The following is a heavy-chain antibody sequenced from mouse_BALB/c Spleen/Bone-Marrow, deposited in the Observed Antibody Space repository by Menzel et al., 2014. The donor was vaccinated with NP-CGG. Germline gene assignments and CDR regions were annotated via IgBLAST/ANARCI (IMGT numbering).Heavy chain of an antibody. CDR1: GYAFTNYN. CDR2: IDPYSGGT. J-gene: IGHJ2*01. V-gene: IGHV1S135*01. Sequence: VHVKQSGPELVKPGASVKVSCKASGYAFTNYNMNWVKQSHGKSLEWIGYIDPYSGGTNYNQKFRGKATLTVDKSSSTAYMHLNSLTSEDSAVYYCSRGVLASFDYWGQGTTLTVSS. CDR3: SRGVLASFDY. D-gene: IGHD2-14*01.